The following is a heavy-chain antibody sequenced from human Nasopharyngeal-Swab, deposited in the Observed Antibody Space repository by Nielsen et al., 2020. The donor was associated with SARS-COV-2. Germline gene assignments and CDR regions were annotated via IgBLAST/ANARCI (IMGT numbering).Heavy chain of an antibody. V-gene: IGHV1-46*01. CDR3: ARSLNIVVVVAAKDYYYYGMDV. D-gene: IGHD2-15*01. Sequence: ASVKVSCKASGFTFTSSALHWVRQAPGQGLVWMGLINPSGGSTSYAQKFQGRVTMTRGTSTSTVYMELSSLRSEDTAVYYCARSLNIVVVVAAKDYYYYGMDVWGQGTTVTVSS. J-gene: IGHJ6*02. CDR2: INPSGGST. CDR1: GFTFTSSA.